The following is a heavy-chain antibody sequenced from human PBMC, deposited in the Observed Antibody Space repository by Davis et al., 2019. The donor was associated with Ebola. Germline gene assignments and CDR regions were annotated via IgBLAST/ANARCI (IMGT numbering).Heavy chain of an antibody. CDR2: IYYSGST. D-gene: IGHD2-8*01. J-gene: IGHJ5*02. CDR3: ARYHVLMVYAISWFDP. CDR1: GGSFSGYY. V-gene: IGHV4-34*01. Sequence: GSLRLSCAVYGGSFSGYYWSWIRQPPGKGLEWIGSIYYSGSTYYNPSLKSRVTISVDTSKNQFSLKLSSVTAADTAVYYCARYHVLMVYAISWFDPWGQGTLVTVSS.